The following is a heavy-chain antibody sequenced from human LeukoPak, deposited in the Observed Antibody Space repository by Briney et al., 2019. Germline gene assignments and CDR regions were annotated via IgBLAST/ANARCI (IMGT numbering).Heavy chain of an antibody. J-gene: IGHJ4*02. D-gene: IGHD5-18*01. V-gene: IGHV1-2*02. CDR3: ARSDGDTAMDY. CDR1: GYTFTSYA. Sequence: GASVKVSCKASGYTFTSYAMNWVRQAPGQGLEWMGWINPNSGGTNYAQKFQGRVTMTRDTSISTAYMELSRLRSDDTAVYYCARSDGDTAMDYWGQGTLVTVSS. CDR2: INPNSGGT.